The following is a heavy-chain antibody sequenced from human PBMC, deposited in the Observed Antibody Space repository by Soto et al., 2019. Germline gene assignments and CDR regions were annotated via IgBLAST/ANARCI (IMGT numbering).Heavy chain of an antibody. Sequence: QVQLQESGPGLVKPSETLSLTCTVSGGSISSYYWSWIRQPAGKGLEWIGRIYTSGSTNYNPSLKSRVTRSVDTSKDQFSLKLSAVTAADTAVYYGARAERDYYDSSLNWFDPWGQGTLVTVSS. CDR1: GGSISSYY. CDR2: IYTSGST. D-gene: IGHD3-22*01. J-gene: IGHJ5*02. V-gene: IGHV4-4*07. CDR3: ARAERDYYDSSLNWFDP.